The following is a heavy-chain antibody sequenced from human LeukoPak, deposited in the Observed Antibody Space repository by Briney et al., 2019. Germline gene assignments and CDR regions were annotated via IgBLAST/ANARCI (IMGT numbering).Heavy chain of an antibody. CDR3: ARDVPLGGSSSWDFDY. V-gene: IGHV3-21*01. D-gene: IGHD6-13*01. Sequence: GGSLRLSCAASGFTFSSYSMNWVRQAPGKGLEWVSCISSSSSYIYYADSVKGRFTISRDNAKKSLYLQMNSLRAEDTAVYYCARDVPLGGSSSWDFDYWGQGTLVTVSS. CDR2: ISSSSSYI. J-gene: IGHJ4*02. CDR1: GFTFSSYS.